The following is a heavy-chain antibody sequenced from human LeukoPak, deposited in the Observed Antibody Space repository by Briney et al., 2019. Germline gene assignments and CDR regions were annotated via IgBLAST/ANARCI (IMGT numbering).Heavy chain of an antibody. CDR1: GYTFTSYY. V-gene: IGHV1-46*01. J-gene: IGHJ6*02. Sequence: ASVKVSCKASGYTFTSYYMHWVRQAPGKGLEWMGIINPSGGSTSYAQKFQGRVTMTRDTSTSTVYMELSSLRSEDTAVYYCARDLSIAVAGSPNYYYGMDVWGQGTTVTVSS. CDR3: ARDLSIAVAGSPNYYYGMDV. CDR2: INPSGGST. D-gene: IGHD6-19*01.